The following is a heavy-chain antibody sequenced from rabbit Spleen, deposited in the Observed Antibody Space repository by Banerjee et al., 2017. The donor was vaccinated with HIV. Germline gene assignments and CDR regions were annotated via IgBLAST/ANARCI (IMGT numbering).Heavy chain of an antibody. Sequence: QSLEESGGDLVKPGASLTLTCTASGVSLNDTDVMCWVRQAPGKGLEWIACINIVTGKSVYANWAEGRFIMSRTSSTTVTLQMTSLTAADTATYFCARDLVAVIGWNFNLWGQGTLVTVS. D-gene: IGHD1-1*01. CDR2: INIVTGKS. CDR1: GVSLNDTDV. CDR3: ARDLVAVIGWNFNL. V-gene: IGHV1S40*01. J-gene: IGHJ4*01.